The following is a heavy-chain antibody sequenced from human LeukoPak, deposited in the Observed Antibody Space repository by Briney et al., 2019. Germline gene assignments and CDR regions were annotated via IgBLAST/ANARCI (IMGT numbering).Heavy chain of an antibody. CDR1: RYTFTLYC. CDR3: AREANPYYYGSGTSYNWFDP. D-gene: IGHD3-10*01. J-gene: IGHJ5*02. V-gene: IGHV1-2*02. Sequence: GASLKVSCKASRYTFTLYCIHWVQQAPGQRLEWMGWINPNRGGTKYAQKFQGRVTMTRDTSISTDYMELSRLKSDDTAVYFCAREANPYYYGSGTSYNWFDPWGQGTLVTVSS. CDR2: INPNRGGT.